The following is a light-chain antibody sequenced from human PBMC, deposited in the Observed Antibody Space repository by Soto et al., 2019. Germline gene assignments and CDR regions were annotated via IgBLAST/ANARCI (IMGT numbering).Light chain of an antibody. Sequence: DIQVTQSPSSLSASVGDRVTITCRASQNIRSYLNWYQQKPGKAPNLLIYATSNLQGGVPSRFSGSGSGTDFTLTISSLQPEDFASYYCQQSLNTPQTFGQGT. CDR3: QQSLNTPQT. CDR1: QNIRSY. CDR2: ATS. V-gene: IGKV1-39*01. J-gene: IGKJ1*01.